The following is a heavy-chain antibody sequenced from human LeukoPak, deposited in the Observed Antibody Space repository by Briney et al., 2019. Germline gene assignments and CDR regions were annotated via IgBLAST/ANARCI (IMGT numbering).Heavy chain of an antibody. CDR1: GGTFSSYA. CDR3: ARALRVEMATIFGY. V-gene: IGHV1-8*03. CDR2: MNPNSGNT. Sequence: ASVKVSCKASGGTFSSYAINWVRQATGQGLEWMGWMNPNSGNTGYAQKFQGRVTITRNTSISTAYMELSSLRSEDTAVYYCARALRVEMATIFGYWGQGTLVTVSS. J-gene: IGHJ4*02. D-gene: IGHD5-24*01.